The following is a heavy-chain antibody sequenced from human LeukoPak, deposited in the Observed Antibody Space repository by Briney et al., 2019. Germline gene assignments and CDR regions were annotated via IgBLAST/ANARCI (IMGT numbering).Heavy chain of an antibody. CDR3: ARQKNCSGGSCYSVFDY. V-gene: IGHV4-39*01. D-gene: IGHD2-15*01. J-gene: IGHJ4*02. CDR1: GGSISSSSYY. Sequence: SETLSLTCTVSGGSISSSSYYWGWIRQPPGKGLEWIGSIYYSGSTYYNPSLKSRVTISVDTSKNQFSLKLSSVTAADTAVYYCARQKNCSGGSCYSVFDYWGQGTLVTVSS. CDR2: IYYSGST.